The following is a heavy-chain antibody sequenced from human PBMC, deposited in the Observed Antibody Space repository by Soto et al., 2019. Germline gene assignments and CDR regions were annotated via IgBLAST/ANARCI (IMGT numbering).Heavy chain of an antibody. J-gene: IGHJ4*02. V-gene: IGHV3-11*01. CDR2: ISSSGSTI. CDR3: AKDSVVATIINFDY. D-gene: IGHD5-12*01. CDR1: GFTFSDYY. Sequence: GGSLRLSCAASGFTFSDYYMSWIRQAPGKGLEWVSYISSSGSTIYYADSVKGRFTISRDNSKNTLYLQMNSLRAEDTAVYYCAKDSVVATIINFDYWGQGTLVTVSS.